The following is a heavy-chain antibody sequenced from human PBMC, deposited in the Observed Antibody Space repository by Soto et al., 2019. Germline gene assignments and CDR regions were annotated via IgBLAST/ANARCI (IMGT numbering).Heavy chain of an antibody. CDR1: GGSFSGYY. J-gene: IGHJ4*02. Sequence: SETLSLTCAVYGGSFSGYYWSWIRQPPGKGLEWIGEINHSGSTNYNPSLKSRVTISVDTSKNQFSLKLGSVTAADTAVYYCARGVAYYYDSTPRFYYFDYWGQGTLVTVSS. CDR2: INHSGST. CDR3: ARGVAYYYDSTPRFYYFDY. V-gene: IGHV4-34*01. D-gene: IGHD3-22*01.